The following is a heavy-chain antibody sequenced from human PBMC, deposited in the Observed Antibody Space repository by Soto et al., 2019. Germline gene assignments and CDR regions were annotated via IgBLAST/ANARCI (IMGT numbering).Heavy chain of an antibody. Sequence: GECLKISCKGSGYIFTSYWIIWVRQIPGKGLEWMGRIDPSDSYTNYSPSFQGHVTISADKSISTAYLQWSSLKASDTAMYYCARRGGNPVGYGMDVWGQGTTVTVSS. J-gene: IGHJ6*02. D-gene: IGHD2-15*01. CDR3: ARRGGNPVGYGMDV. V-gene: IGHV5-10-1*01. CDR2: IDPSDSYT. CDR1: GYIFTSYW.